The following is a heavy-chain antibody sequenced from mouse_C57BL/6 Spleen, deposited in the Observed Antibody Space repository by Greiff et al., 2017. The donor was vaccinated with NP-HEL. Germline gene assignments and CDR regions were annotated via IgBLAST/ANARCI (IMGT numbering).Heavy chain of an antibody. CDR2: ITPNYGTT. Sequence: VQLQQSGPELVKPGASVKISCKASGYSFTDYNMNWVKQSNGKSLEWIGVITPNYGTTSYNQKFKGKATLTVDQSSSTAYMQLNSLTSEDSAVYYWARRYGSSYLLYAMDYWGQGTSVTVSS. CDR1: GYSFTDYN. J-gene: IGHJ4*01. D-gene: IGHD1-1*01. V-gene: IGHV1-39*01. CDR3: ARRYGSSYLLYAMDY.